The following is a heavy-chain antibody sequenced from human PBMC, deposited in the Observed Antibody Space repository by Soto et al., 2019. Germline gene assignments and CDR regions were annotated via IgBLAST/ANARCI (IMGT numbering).Heavy chain of an antibody. CDR1: VGSMSSGGYS. J-gene: IGHJ5*02. CDR2: IYHSGST. V-gene: IGHV4-30-2*01. D-gene: IGHD4-4*01. Sequence: ALSLTSPVPVGSMSSGGYSWSWILRPPGKGLEWIGYIYHSGSTYYNPSLKSRVTISVDRSKNQFSLKLSSVTAADTAVYYCARARRNTVTTYNCFDPWGQGTLVTVSS. CDR3: ARARRNTVTTYNCFDP.